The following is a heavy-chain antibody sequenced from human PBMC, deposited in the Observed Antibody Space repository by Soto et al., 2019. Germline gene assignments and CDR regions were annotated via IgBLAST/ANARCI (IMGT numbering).Heavy chain of an antibody. V-gene: IGHV1-69*04. Sequence: ASVKVSCKASGGTFSSYAISWVRQAPGQGLEWMGRIIPILGIANYAQKFQGRVTITADKSTSTAYMEMSSLRSEDTAVYYSARADSYYDFWSGYYDAFDIWGQGTMVTVSS. J-gene: IGHJ3*02. CDR3: ARADSYYDFWSGYYDAFDI. CDR1: GGTFSSYA. CDR2: IIPILGIA. D-gene: IGHD3-3*01.